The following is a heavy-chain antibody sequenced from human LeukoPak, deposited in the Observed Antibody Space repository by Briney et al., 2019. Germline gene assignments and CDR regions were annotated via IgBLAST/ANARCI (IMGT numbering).Heavy chain of an antibody. CDR3: ARDAPRSRNDAFDI. Sequence: SETLSLTCTVSGGSISSYYWSWIREPPGKGLEWIGYIYYSGSTNYNPSLKSRVTISVDTSKNQFSLKLSSVTAADTAVYYCARDAPRSRNDAFDIWGQGTMVTVSS. CDR2: IYYSGST. V-gene: IGHV4-59*01. CDR1: GGSISSYY. D-gene: IGHD1-26*01. J-gene: IGHJ3*02.